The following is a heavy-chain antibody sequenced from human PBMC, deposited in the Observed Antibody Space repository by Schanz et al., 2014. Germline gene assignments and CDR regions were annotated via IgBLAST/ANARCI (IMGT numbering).Heavy chain of an antibody. Sequence: QVHLVQSGAEVHKPGSSVKVSCKASGGTFSSDTFSWVRQAPGQGLEWMGWISAYNGNTNYAQKLQGRVTMTTDTSTSTAYMELRSLRSDDTAVYYCARGGYSSGWYDRDIAHFDYWGQGTLVTVSS. CDR3: ARGGYSSGWYDRDIAHFDY. D-gene: IGHD6-19*01. J-gene: IGHJ4*02. CDR1: GGTFSSDT. V-gene: IGHV1-18*01. CDR2: ISAYNGNT.